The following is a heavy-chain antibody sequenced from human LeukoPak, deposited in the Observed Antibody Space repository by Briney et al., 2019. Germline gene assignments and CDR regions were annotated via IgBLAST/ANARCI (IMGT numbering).Heavy chain of an antibody. J-gene: IGHJ1*01. V-gene: IGHV1-46*01. D-gene: IGHD6-13*01. CDR3: ARHSSSWVKDFQH. CDR1: GYTFTSYY. Sequence: ASVKVSCKASGYTFTSYYMHWVRQAPGQGLEWMGIINPSGGSTSYAQKFQGRVTMTRDTSTSTVYMELRSLRSDDTAVYYCARHSSSWVKDFQHWGQGTLVTVSS. CDR2: INPSGGST.